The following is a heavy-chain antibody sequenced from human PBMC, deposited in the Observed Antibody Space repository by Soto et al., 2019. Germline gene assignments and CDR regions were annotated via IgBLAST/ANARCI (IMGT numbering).Heavy chain of an antibody. CDR1: GFTFSSYA. D-gene: IGHD2-2*01. Sequence: EVQLLESGGGLVQPGGSLRLSCAASGFTFSSYAMSWVRQPPGQGLQWVSTIAGNDAGADFAESVRGRSTISRDNSKNTLYLQMDSLRGEDTAIYYCAKDSLSSSTWHLYHFDHWGQGTLVTVSS. J-gene: IGHJ4*02. CDR3: AKDSLSSSTWHLYHFDH. V-gene: IGHV3-23*01. CDR2: IAGNDAGA.